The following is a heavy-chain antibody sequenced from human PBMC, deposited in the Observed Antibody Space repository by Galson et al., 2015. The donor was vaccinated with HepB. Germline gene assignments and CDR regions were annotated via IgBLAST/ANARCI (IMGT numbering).Heavy chain of an antibody. CDR3: ARHGVRYSSSWYTFDY. J-gene: IGHJ4*02. CDR1: GGSISSYY. CDR2: IYYSGST. V-gene: IGHV4-59*08. Sequence: ETLSLPCPVSGGSISSYYWSWIRPPPGKGLEWIGYIYYSGSTNYNPSLKSRVTISVDTSKNQFSLKLSSVTAADTAVYYCARHGVRYSSSWYTFDYWGQGTLVTVSS. D-gene: IGHD6-13*01.